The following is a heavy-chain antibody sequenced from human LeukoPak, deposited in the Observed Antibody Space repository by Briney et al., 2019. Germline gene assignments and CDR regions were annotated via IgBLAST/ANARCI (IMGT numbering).Heavy chain of an antibody. CDR1: GFTFSSYA. Sequence: PGGSLRLSCAASGFTFSSYAMSWVRQAPGKGLEWFSAISDSGGSTYCADSVQGRFTISRDNSKNTLSLQMSSLRAEDTAVYYCAKGSRGSRPYYFDYWGQGTLVTVSS. CDR3: AKGSRGSRPYYFDY. CDR2: ISDSGGST. V-gene: IGHV3-23*01. J-gene: IGHJ4*02. D-gene: IGHD2-15*01.